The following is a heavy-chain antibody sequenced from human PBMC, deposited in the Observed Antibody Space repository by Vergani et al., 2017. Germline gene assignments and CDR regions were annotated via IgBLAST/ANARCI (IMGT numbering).Heavy chain of an antibody. CDR2: IDHTGRP. V-gene: IGHV4-34*01. Sequence: QVQLQQWGGGLLKPSETLSLTCVVNGGSFTSYHWTWIRQSPGEGLEWVGDIDHTGRPDYNPSLKSRLTISVDKSRNQFSLTLNVVTATDTAIYFCARVNTETNGHLYYYYYMDVWAQGTAVTVS. CDR3: ARVNTETNGHLYYYYYMDV. J-gene: IGHJ6*03. CDR1: GGSFTSYH. D-gene: IGHD4-11*01.